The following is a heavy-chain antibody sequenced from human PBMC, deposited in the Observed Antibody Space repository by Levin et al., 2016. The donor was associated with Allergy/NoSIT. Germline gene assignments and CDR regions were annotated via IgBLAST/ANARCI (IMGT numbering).Heavy chain of an antibody. CDR2: IYATGRT. D-gene: IGHD2-2*01. CDR1: GGSISSFGYH. Sequence: GSLRLSCTVSGGSISSFGYHWAWIRQPTGTGLQWIGSIYATGRTSYNPSLNSRVSMSADRPKNEFSLRLTSATAADTAVYYCVRVLISAVPAPADVFDIWGQGTALTVSS. CDR3: VRVLISAVPAPADVFDI. J-gene: IGHJ3*02. V-gene: IGHV4-39*01.